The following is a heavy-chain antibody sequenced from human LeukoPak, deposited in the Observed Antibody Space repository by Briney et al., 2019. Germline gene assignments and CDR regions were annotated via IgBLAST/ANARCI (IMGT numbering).Heavy chain of an antibody. J-gene: IGHJ4*02. CDR2: ISGSGGRT. V-gene: IGHV3-23*01. CDR1: GFTFSSYA. D-gene: IGHD1-26*01. CDR3: AKDSRGSYSFDY. Sequence: GGSLRLSCAASGFTFSSYAMSWVRQAPGKGLEWVSAISGSGGRTYYADSVKGRFTISRDNSKNTLYLQMNSLRAEDTAVYYCAKDSRGSYSFDYWGQGTLVTVSS.